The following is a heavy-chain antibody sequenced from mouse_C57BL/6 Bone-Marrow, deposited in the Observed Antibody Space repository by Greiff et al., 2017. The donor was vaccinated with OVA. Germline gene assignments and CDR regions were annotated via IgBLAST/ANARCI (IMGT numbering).Heavy chain of an antibody. CDR1: GYTFTSYW. V-gene: IGHV1-55*01. Sequence: QVQLQQSGAGLVKPGASVKMSCKASGYTFTSYWITWVKQRPGQGLEWIGDIYPGSGSTNYNEKFKSKATLTVDTSSSTAYMQLSSLTSEDSARSYCARGATGYFEVWGTETTVTVAS. CDR2: IYPGSGST. J-gene: IGHJ1*03. CDR3: ARGATGYFEV. D-gene: IGHD6-1*01.